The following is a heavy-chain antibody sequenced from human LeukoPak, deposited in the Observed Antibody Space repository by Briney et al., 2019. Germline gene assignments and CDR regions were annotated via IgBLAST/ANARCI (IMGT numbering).Heavy chain of an antibody. D-gene: IGHD2-21*02. CDR1: GFTVSSNS. Sequence: GGSLRLSCAASGFTVSSNSMSWVRQTPGKGLEWVSVIYYGGSTFYADSVQGRVSMSRDNSKNILYLQINNLRAEDSAVYYCARVAKDCGCDCFSDYWGQGTLVTVSS. J-gene: IGHJ4*02. CDR3: ARVAKDCGCDCFSDY. CDR2: IYYGGST. V-gene: IGHV3-66*01.